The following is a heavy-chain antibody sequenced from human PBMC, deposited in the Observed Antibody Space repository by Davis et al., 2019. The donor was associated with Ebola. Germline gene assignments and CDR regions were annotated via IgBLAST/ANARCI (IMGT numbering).Heavy chain of an antibody. CDR2: IYSGGST. Sequence: MPSDTLSPTCTVLGCSITTGDFYWSWIRQPAGKGLKWIGYIYSGGSTYYNPSLQSRVIISLDTSKNQFSLKVSSVTAADTAVYYCARAGFGSTWFDCWGQGILVTVSS. CDR3: ARAGFGSTWFDC. CDR1: GCSITTGDFY. J-gene: IGHJ5*01. V-gene: IGHV4-30-4*02. D-gene: IGHD6-13*01.